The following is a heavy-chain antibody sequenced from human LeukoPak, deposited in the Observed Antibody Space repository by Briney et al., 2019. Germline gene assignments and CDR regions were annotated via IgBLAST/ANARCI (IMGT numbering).Heavy chain of an antibody. Sequence: PGRFLRLSCAASGFTFSSYAMPWVRQAPGKGLEWVAVISYDGSNKYYADSVKGRFTISRDNSKNTLYLQMNSLRAEDTAVYYCTRSIHDSSGYSVDYWGQGTLVTVSS. CDR1: GFTFSSYA. J-gene: IGHJ4*02. D-gene: IGHD3-22*01. CDR3: TRSIHDSSGYSVDY. CDR2: ISYDGSNK. V-gene: IGHV3-30-3*01.